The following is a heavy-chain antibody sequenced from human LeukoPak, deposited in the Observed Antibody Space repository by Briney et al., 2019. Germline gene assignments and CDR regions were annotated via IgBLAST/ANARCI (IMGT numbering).Heavy chain of an antibody. V-gene: IGHV4-38-2*01. D-gene: IGHD1-26*01. J-gene: IGHJ3*02. CDR3: ARRGIVRAGPSAFDI. CDR2: IYYNGNT. Sequence: SETLSLTCAVSGYSISSGYYWGWLRQPPGKGLEWIGNIYYNGNTYYNPSLKSRVTVSADTSRNQFSLKLSSVTAADTAVYYCARRGIVRAGPSAFDIWGQGTLVTVSS. CDR1: GYSISSGYY.